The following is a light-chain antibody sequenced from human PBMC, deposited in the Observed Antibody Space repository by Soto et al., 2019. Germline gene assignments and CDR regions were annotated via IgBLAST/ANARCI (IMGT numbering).Light chain of an antibody. CDR1: QSISSW. CDR3: QQYNSYWT. CDR2: DAS. J-gene: IGKJ1*01. Sequence: DIQKTQSPSTLSSSVADIFTITCRASQSISSWLAWYQQKPGKAPKLLIYDASSLESGVPSRFSGSGSGTEFTLTISSLQPDDFATYYCQQYNSYWTFGQGTKVDIK. V-gene: IGKV1-5*01.